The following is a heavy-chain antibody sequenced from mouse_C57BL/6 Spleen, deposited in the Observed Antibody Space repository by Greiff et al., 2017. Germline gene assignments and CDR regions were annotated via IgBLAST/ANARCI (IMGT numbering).Heavy chain of an antibody. V-gene: IGHV14-1*01. CDR3: TALVITTVGAY. J-gene: IGHJ3*01. CDR1: GFNIKDYY. D-gene: IGHD1-1*01. Sequence: VQLQQSGAELVRPGASVKLSCTASGFNIKDYYMPWVKQRPEQGLEWIGRIDPEDGAPEYAPKFQGKATMTADTSSNTAYLQLSSLTSEDTSVYYCTALVITTVGAYWGQGTLVTVSA. CDR2: IDPEDGAP.